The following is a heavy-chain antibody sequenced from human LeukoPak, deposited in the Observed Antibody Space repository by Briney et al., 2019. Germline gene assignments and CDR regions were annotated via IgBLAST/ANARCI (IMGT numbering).Heavy chain of an antibody. CDR1: GYTLTGYY. CDR3: ARDQRTAKWFGETTGGY. D-gene: IGHD3-10*01. V-gene: IGHV1-2*06. Sequence: ASVKVSCKASGYTLTGYYMHWVRQAPGQGLEWMGRINPNSGGTNYAQKFQGRVTMTRDTSISTAYMELSRLRSDDTAVYYCARDQRTAKWFGETTGGYWGQGTLVTVSS. J-gene: IGHJ4*02. CDR2: INPNSGGT.